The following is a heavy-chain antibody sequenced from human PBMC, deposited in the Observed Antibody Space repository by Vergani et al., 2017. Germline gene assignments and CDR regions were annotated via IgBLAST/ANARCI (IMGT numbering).Heavy chain of an antibody. J-gene: IGHJ6*02. D-gene: IGHD6-13*01. CDR2: IYSGGST. CDR1: GFTVSSNY. V-gene: IGHV3-53*04. CDR3: ARGGDXSSWSTLVGYYYYGMDV. Sequence: VQLVESGGGLVQPGGSLRLSCAASGFTVSSNYMSWVRQAPGKGLEWVSVIYSGGSTYYADSVKGRFTISRHNSKNTLYLQMNSLRAEDTAVYYCARGGDXSSWSTLVGYYYYGMDVWGQGTTVTVSS.